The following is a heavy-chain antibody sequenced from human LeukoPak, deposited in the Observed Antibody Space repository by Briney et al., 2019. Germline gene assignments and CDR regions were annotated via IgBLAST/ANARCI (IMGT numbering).Heavy chain of an antibody. J-gene: IGHJ4*02. D-gene: IGHD2-15*01. CDR3: ARGYCSGGSCYDY. Sequence: RGESLKISCKGSGYSSTSYWIGWVRQMPGKGLEWMGIIYPGDSDTRYSPSFQGQVTISADKSISTAYLQWSSLKASDTAMYYCARGYCSGGSCYDYWGQGTLVTVSS. CDR1: GYSSTSYW. CDR2: IYPGDSDT. V-gene: IGHV5-51*01.